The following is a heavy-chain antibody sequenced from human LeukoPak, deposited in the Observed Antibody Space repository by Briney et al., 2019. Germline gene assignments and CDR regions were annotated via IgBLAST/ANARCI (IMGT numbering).Heavy chain of an antibody. CDR3: ARGGGLDV. D-gene: IGHD3-16*01. J-gene: IGHJ6*02. Sequence: GGSLRLSCAASGLTFSTYWMNWARQAPGKGLEWVASINHNGNVNYYVDSVKGRFTISRDNAKNSLYLQMSNLRAEDTAVYFCARGGGLDVWGQGATVTVSS. CDR1: GLTFSTYW. CDR2: INHNGNVN. V-gene: IGHV3-7*03.